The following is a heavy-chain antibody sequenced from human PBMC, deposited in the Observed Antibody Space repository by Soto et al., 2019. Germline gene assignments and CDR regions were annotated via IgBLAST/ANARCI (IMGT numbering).Heavy chain of an antibody. V-gene: IGHV1-2*02. CDR3: ASGPLE. J-gene: IGHJ4*02. CDR2: IDPDSGEK. CDR1: GYIFTGYY. Sequence: ASVKVSCKASGYIFTGYYLNWVRQAPGRGLEWVGRIDPDSGEKDSSEKYYGRLTLTRDTAIDTAYMEMTRLTLDDTAIYYCASGPLEWGQGTLVTVSS.